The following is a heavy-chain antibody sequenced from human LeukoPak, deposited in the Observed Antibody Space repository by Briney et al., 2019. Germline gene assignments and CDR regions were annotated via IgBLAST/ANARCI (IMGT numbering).Heavy chain of an antibody. D-gene: IGHD6-13*01. Sequence: PSETLSLTCAVYGGSFSGYYWSWIRQPPGKGLEWIGEINHSGSTNYNPSLKSRVTISVDTFKNQFSLKLSSVTAADTAVYYCARVGSGIAAAGSYYYMDVWGKGTTVTVSS. CDR1: GGSFSGYY. J-gene: IGHJ6*03. V-gene: IGHV4-34*01. CDR3: ARVGSGIAAAGSYYYMDV. CDR2: INHSGST.